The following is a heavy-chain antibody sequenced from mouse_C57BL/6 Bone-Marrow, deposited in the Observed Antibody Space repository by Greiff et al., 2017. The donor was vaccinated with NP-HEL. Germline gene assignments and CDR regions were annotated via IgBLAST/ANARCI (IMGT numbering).Heavy chain of an antibody. CDR3: ARHPYDYAFDY. CDR1: GFTFSSYT. V-gene: IGHV5-9*01. Sequence: EVQGVESGGGLVKPGGSLKLSCAASGFTFSSYTMSWVRQTPEKRLEWVATISGGGGNTYYPDSVKGRFTISRDKAKNTLYLQMSSLRSEDTALYYCARHPYDYAFDYWGQGTTLTVSS. J-gene: IGHJ2*01. D-gene: IGHD2-4*01. CDR2: ISGGGGNT.